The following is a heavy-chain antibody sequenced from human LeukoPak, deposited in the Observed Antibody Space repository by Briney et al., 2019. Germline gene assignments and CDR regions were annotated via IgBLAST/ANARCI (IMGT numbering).Heavy chain of an antibody. CDR3: AKTVPRYCGGDCYPSVNWFDP. J-gene: IGHJ5*02. CDR1: GFTFSSYA. Sequence: GGSLRLSCAASGFTFSSYAMSWVRQAPGKGLEWVSAISGSGGSTYYADSVKGRFTISRDNSKNTLYLQMNSLRAEDTAVYYCAKTVPRYCGGDCYPSVNWFDPWGREPWSPSPQ. D-gene: IGHD2-21*02. CDR2: ISGSGGST. V-gene: IGHV3-23*01.